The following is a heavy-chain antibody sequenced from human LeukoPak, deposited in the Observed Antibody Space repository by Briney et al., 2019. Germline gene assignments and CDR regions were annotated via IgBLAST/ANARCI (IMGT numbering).Heavy chain of an antibody. J-gene: IGHJ4*02. CDR2: IYSGGST. CDR1: EFSVGSNY. D-gene: IGHD1-26*01. V-gene: IGHV3-66*01. Sequence: GGSLRLSCAASEFSVGSNYMTWVRQAPGKGLEWVSLIYSGGSTYYADSVKGRFTISRDNSKNTLYLQMNSLRAEDTAVYYCARGPSGYSDYCGQGTLVTVSS. CDR3: ARGPSGYSDY.